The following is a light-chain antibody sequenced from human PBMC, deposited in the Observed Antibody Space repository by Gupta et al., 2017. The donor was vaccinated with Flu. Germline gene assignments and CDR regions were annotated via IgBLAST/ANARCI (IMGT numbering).Light chain of an antibody. CDR1: QSVSSSY. CDR3: QQYGSSPYS. CDR2: GAS. J-gene: IGKJ2*03. Sequence: EILLTHSPGTLSLSPGERDTLSCRASQSVSSSYLAWYQQKPGQAPRLLIYGASSRATGIPDRFSGSGSGTDFTLTISRLEPEDFAVYYCQQYGSSPYSFGQGTKLEIK. V-gene: IGKV3-20*01.